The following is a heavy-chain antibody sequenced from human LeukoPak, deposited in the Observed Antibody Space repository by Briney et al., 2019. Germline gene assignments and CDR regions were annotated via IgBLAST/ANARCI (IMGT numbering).Heavy chain of an antibody. J-gene: IGHJ4*02. CDR2: IYSDNT. CDR3: AKGPIQLWFCFDY. D-gene: IGHD5-18*01. V-gene: IGHV3-53*01. CDR1: GFTVSSNS. Sequence: GGSLRLSCTVSGFTVSSNSMSWVRQAPGKGLEWVSFIYSDNTHYSDSVKGRFTISRDNSKNTLYLQMNSLRAEDTAVYYCAKGPIQLWFCFDYWGQGTLVTVSS.